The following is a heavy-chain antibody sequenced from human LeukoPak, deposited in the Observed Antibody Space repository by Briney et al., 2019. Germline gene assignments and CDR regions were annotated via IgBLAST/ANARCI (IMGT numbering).Heavy chain of an antibody. J-gene: IGHJ4*02. V-gene: IGHV3-7*01. CDR2: IKQDGSEK. Sequence: PGGSLRLSCAASGFTFSGYWMTWVRQAPGKGLEWVANIKQDGSEKYYVDSVKGRFTISRDNAKNSLYLQMNSLRAEDTAVYYCARDHLSRFDCWGQGTLVTVSS. CDR3: ARDHLSRFDC. D-gene: IGHD3-3*02. CDR1: GFTFSGYW.